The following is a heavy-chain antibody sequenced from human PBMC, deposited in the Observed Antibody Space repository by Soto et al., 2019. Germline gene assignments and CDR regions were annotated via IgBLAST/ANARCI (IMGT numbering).Heavy chain of an antibody. CDR3: ARDLFSGYSGYIDY. Sequence: QVQLVESGGGVVQPGRSLRLSCAASGFTFSSYGMHWVRQAPGKGLEWVAVIWYDGSNKYYADSVKGRFTISRDNSKNTLYLQMNSLRAEDTAVYYCARDLFSGYSGYIDYWGQGTLVTVSS. J-gene: IGHJ4*02. CDR2: IWYDGSNK. V-gene: IGHV3-33*01. D-gene: IGHD5-12*01. CDR1: GFTFSSYG.